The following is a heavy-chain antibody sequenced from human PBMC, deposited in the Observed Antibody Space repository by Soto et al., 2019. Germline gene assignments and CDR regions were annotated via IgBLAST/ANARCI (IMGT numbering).Heavy chain of an antibody. Sequence: ESGGGLVQPGGSLRLSCAASGFTFSSYEMNWVRQAPGKGLEWVSYISSSGSTIYYADSVKGRFTISRDNAKNSLYLQMNSLRAEDTAVYYCARGGGYDYVWGSYRDNWFDPWGQGTLVTVSS. CDR1: GFTFSSYE. D-gene: IGHD3-16*02. CDR2: ISSSGSTI. J-gene: IGHJ5*02. V-gene: IGHV3-48*03. CDR3: ARGGGYDYVWGSYRDNWFDP.